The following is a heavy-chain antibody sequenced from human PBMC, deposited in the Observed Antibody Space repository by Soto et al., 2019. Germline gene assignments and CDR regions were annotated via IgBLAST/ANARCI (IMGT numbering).Heavy chain of an antibody. J-gene: IGHJ4*02. CDR3: ARAPRGNYGYPSYFDY. D-gene: IGHD3-10*01. CDR1: GGSISNYY. V-gene: IGHV4-59*01. CDR2: IYQSGSA. Sequence: SETLSLTCTVSGGSISNYYWTWIRQAPGKGLEWLGYIYQSGSAYYNPSLKSRVTISVDTSKNQFSLKLSSVTAADTAVYYCARAPRGNYGYPSYFDYWGQGTLVTVSS.